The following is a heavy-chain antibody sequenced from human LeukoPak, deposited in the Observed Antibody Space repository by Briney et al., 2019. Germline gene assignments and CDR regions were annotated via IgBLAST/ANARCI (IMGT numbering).Heavy chain of an antibody. V-gene: IGHV3-30*02. CDR3: AIHSSFQH. D-gene: IGHD2-15*01. J-gene: IGHJ1*01. CDR1: GFTFEASA. Sequence: GGSLRLSCAASGFTFEASAMSWIRQAPGKGLEWVAFIRYDGSNKYYAVSVKGRFTISRDNSKNTLYLQMNSLRAEDTAVYYCAIHSSFQHWGQGTLVTVSS. CDR2: IRYDGSNK.